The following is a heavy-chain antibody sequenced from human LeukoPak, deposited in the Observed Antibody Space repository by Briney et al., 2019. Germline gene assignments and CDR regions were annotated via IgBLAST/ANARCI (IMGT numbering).Heavy chain of an antibody. CDR3: AKAWGATHEFDY. D-gene: IGHD1-26*01. Sequence: GGSLRLSWAASGFTFSSYAMSWVRQAPGKGLEWVSAISGSGGSTYYADSVKGRFTISRDNSKNTLYLQMNSLRAEDTAVYYCAKAWGATHEFDYWGQGTLVTVSS. CDR1: GFTFSSYA. J-gene: IGHJ4*02. V-gene: IGHV3-23*01. CDR2: ISGSGGST.